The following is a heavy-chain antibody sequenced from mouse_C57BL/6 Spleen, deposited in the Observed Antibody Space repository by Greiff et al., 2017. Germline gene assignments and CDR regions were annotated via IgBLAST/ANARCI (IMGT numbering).Heavy chain of an antibody. Sequence: VQLQQPGAELVKPGASVKLSCTASGFNIKDYYMHWVKQRTEQGLEWIGRIDPEDGETKYAPKFKGKATITADTSSNTAYLQLSSLTSEDTAVYYCARRDGNYYFDYWGQGTTLTVSS. CDR2: IDPEDGET. D-gene: IGHD2-1*01. CDR1: GFNIKDYY. J-gene: IGHJ2*01. V-gene: IGHV14-2*01. CDR3: ARRDGNYYFDY.